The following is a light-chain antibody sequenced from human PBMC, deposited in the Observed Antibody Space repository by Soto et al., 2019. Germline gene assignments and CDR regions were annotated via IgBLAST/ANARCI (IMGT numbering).Light chain of an antibody. CDR3: ETWDSNTYV. CDR2: LEGSGSY. CDR1: SGHSSYI. V-gene: IGLV4-60*02. Sequence: QPVLTQSSSASASLGSSVSLTCTLSSGHSSYIIAWHQQQPGKAPRYLMKLEGSGSYNKGSGVPDRFSGSSSGADRYLTISNLQFEAEADYYCETWDSNTYVFGTGTKLTVL. J-gene: IGLJ1*01.